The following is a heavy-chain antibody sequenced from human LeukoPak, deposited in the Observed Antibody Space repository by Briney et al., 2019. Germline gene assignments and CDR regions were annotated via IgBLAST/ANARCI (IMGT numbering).Heavy chain of an antibody. D-gene: IGHD2-2*01. CDR3: ARVVPAAIYIYYYYYYMDV. V-gene: IGHV4-34*01. Sequence: SETLSLTCAVYGGSFSGYYWSWIRQPPGKGLEWMGEINHSGSTNYNPSLTSRVTISVDTSKHQFSLKLSSVTAADTAVYYCARVVPAAIYIYYYYYYMDVWGKGTTVTVSS. CDR2: INHSGST. J-gene: IGHJ6*03. CDR1: GGSFSGYY.